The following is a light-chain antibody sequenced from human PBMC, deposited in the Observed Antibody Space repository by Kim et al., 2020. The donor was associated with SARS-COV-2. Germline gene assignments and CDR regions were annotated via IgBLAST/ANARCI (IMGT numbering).Light chain of an antibody. V-gene: IGLV2-14*03. CDR2: DVS. Sequence: GQSIPISCTGTSSDVGGYNYVSCYQQHPGKAPKLMIYDVSNRPSGVSNRFSGSKSDNTASLTISGLQAEDEADYYCNSFTSSSTLVFGGGTQLTVL. CDR1: SSDVGGYNY. CDR3: NSFTSSSTLV. J-gene: IGLJ3*02.